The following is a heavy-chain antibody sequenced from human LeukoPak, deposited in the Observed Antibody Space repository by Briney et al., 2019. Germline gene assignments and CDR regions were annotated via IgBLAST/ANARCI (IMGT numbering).Heavy chain of an antibody. J-gene: IGHJ4*02. CDR3: TKGRGI. V-gene: IGHV4-61*09. CDR1: GGSISSGSYD. D-gene: IGHD3-10*01. CDR2: IYTSGST. Sequence: PSQTLSLTCTVSGGSISSGSYDWYWIRQPAGKGLEWIGHIYTSGSTDYNPSLKSRVTISVATSKNQFSLKLTSVTAADTAIYYCTKGRGIWGQGTLVTVSS.